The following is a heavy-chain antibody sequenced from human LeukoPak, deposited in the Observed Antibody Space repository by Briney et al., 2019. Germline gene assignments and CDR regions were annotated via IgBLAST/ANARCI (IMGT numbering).Heavy chain of an antibody. CDR3: AKGTNFGVVPKYYFDY. J-gene: IGHJ4*02. Sequence: GSLRLSCAASGFTFNSYGMHWVRQAPGKGLEWVAFIRYDGSNKYYADSVKGRFTISRDNSKNTLYLQMNSLRAEDTAVYYCAKGTNFGVVPKYYFDYWGQGTLVTVSS. V-gene: IGHV3-30*02. CDR2: IRYDGSNK. D-gene: IGHD3-3*01. CDR1: GFTFNSYG.